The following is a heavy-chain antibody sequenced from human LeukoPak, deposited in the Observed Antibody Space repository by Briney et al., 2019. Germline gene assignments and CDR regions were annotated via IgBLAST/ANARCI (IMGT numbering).Heavy chain of an antibody. CDR1: VFTFSSYE. J-gene: IGHJ4*02. V-gene: IGHV3-48*03. CDR2: LSRSGSAI. CDR3: ARPFYASSGYYYGYFDY. D-gene: IGHD3-22*01. Sequence: GGSLRLSCAASVFTFSSYEMNWGRRAPGKGLEWLSFLSRSGSAIHYADSVRGRFHISRDHATHYLYLQNSRLRAEGRAVYYCARPFYASSGYYYGYFDYWGQGTLVSVFS.